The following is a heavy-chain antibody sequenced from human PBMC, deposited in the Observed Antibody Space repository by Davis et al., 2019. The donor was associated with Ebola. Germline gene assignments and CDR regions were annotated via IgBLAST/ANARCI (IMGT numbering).Heavy chain of an antibody. Sequence: SETLSLTCTVSGYSISSGYYWGWTRQPPGKGLEWIVSIYHSGSTYYNPSLKSRVTISVDTSKNQFSLELSSVTAADTAVYFCARGGGWFDPWGQGTLVTVSS. V-gene: IGHV4-38-2*02. J-gene: IGHJ5*02. CDR3: ARGGGWFDP. CDR2: IYHSGST. CDR1: GYSISSGYY. D-gene: IGHD3-10*01.